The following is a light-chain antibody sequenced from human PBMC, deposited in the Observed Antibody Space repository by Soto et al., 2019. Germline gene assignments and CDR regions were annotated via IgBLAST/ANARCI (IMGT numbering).Light chain of an antibody. CDR1: QNINTW. CDR3: QQYENYPLT. J-gene: IGKJ4*01. V-gene: IGKV1-5*01. Sequence: DIQMTQSPSSLSASVGDRVTITCRASQNINTWLAWYQQKPGKAPKLLIYDTSTLKSGAPSRFSGSGSGTEFTLTINSLQPDDFATYYCQQYENYPLTFGGGTKVDIK. CDR2: DTS.